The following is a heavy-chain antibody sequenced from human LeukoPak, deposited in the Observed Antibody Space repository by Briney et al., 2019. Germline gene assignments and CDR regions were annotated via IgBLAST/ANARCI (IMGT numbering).Heavy chain of an antibody. CDR2: ISAYNGNT. D-gene: IGHD6-19*01. CDR1: GYTFTSYY. CDR3: ARTYSSGWSDY. Sequence: RASVKVSCKASGYTFTSYYMHWVRQAPGQGLEWMGWISAYNGNTNYAQKLQGRVTMTTDTSTSTAYMGLRSLRSDDTAVYYCARTYSSGWSDYWGQGTLVTVSS. V-gene: IGHV1-18*04. J-gene: IGHJ4*02.